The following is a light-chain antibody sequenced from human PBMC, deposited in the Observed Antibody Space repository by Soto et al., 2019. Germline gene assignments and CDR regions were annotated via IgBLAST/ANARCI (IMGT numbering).Light chain of an antibody. CDR2: EVS. Sequence: QSALTQPASVSGSPGQSITISCTGTSSDVGSYNYISWYQQHPGKAPKLMIYEVSNRPSGVSNRLSGSKSANTASLTISGLQAEDEADYYCSAYRSTTLVVFGGGTKLTVL. CDR1: SSDVGSYNY. CDR3: SAYRSTTLVV. V-gene: IGLV2-14*01. J-gene: IGLJ2*01.